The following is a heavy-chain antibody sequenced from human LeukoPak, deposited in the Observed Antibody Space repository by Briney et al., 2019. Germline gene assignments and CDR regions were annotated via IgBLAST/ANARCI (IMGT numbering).Heavy chain of an antibody. CDR3: ARGLRFLEKYFDY. CDR1: GGTLSSYA. CDR2: IIPIFGTA. D-gene: IGHD3-3*01. V-gene: IGHV1-69*13. J-gene: IGHJ4*02. Sequence: SVKVSCKASGGTLSSYAISWVRQAPGQGLEGMGGIIPIFGTANYAQKFQGRVTITADESTSTAYMELSSLRSEDTAVYYCARGLRFLEKYFDYWGQGTLVTVSS.